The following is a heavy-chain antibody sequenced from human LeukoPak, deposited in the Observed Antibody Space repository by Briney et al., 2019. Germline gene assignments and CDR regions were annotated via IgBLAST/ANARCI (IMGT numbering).Heavy chain of an antibody. CDR2: MNPNSGNT. D-gene: IGHD2-2*01. CDR3: ARGRPAAYYYYYMDV. Sequence: ASVKVSCKASGYTFTSYDINWVRQATGQGLEWMGWMNPNSGNTGYAQKFQGRVTITRNTSISTAYMELSSLRSEDTAVYYCARGRPAAYYYYYMDVWGKGTTVTVSS. J-gene: IGHJ6*03. V-gene: IGHV1-8*03. CDR1: GYTFTSYD.